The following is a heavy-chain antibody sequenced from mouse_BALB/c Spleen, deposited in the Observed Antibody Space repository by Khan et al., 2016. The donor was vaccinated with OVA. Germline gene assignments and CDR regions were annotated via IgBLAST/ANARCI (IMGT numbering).Heavy chain of an antibody. CDR1: GYSITSDYA. CDR2: ISYSGNT. D-gene: IGHD2-10*02. V-gene: IGHV3-2*02. Sequence: EVELVESGPGLVKPSQSLSLTCTVTGYSITSDYAWNWIRQFPGNKLECMGYISYSGNTKYNPSLKSRISVTRDTSKNQIFLQLNSVTAEDTATYYCARVYGGDFDYWGQGTTLTVSS. CDR3: ARVYGGDFDY. J-gene: IGHJ2*01.